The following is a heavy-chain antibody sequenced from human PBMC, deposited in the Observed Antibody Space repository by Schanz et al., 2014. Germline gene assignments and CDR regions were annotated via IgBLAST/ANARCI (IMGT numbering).Heavy chain of an antibody. Sequence: QAQLMQSGPELKRPGASVKVSCKASGYTFISYGINWVRQAPGQGLEWMGRIIPILGIANYAQKFQGRVTMTADTSTSTAYMDLRSLRSDDTAVYYCARDLISSGWYGWGQGTILTVSS. CDR3: ARDLISSGWYG. J-gene: IGHJ3*01. CDR1: GYTFISYG. V-gene: IGHV1-18*01. CDR2: IIPILGIA. D-gene: IGHD6-19*01.